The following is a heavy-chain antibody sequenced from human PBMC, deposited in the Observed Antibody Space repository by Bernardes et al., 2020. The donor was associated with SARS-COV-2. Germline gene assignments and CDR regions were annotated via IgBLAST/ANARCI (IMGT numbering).Heavy chain of an antibody. D-gene: IGHD2-21*01. J-gene: IGHJ5*02. CDR2: ISSHATTI. Sequence: GGSLRLSCAASGFAFSDYYMTWIRQAPGKGLEWVAYISSHATTIYYADSVKGRFTISRDNARSSLFLQMNSLRAEDTAVYYCARAELDASVIKGGWFDPWGQGTLVTVSS. CDR3: ARAELDASVIKGGWFDP. CDR1: GFAFSDYY. V-gene: IGHV3-11*01.